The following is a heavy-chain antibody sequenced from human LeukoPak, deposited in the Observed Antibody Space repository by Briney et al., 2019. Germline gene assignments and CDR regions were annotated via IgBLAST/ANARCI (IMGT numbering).Heavy chain of an antibody. CDR3: AKELNYYGSGSYFPDAFDI. J-gene: IGHJ3*02. Sequence: PGGSLRLSCAASGFTFSSYGMHWVRQAPGKGLEWVAFIRYDGSNKYYADSVKGRFTISRDNSKNTLYLQMNSLRAEDTAVYYCAKELNYYGSGSYFPDAFDIWGQGTMVTVSS. CDR2: IRYDGSNK. CDR1: GFTFSSYG. V-gene: IGHV3-30*02. D-gene: IGHD3-10*01.